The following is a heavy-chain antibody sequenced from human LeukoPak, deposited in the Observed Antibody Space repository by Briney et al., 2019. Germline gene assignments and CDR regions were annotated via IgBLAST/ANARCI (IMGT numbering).Heavy chain of an antibody. V-gene: IGHV1-69*13. CDR2: IIPIFGTA. CDR3: ASNEHCSSTSCPVDY. D-gene: IGHD2-2*01. CDR1: GGIFSSYA. Sequence: SVKVSCKASGGIFSSYAISWVRQAPGQGLEWMGGIIPIFGTANYAQKFQGRVTITADESTSTAYMELSSLRSEDTAVYYCASNEHCSSTSCPVDYWGQGTLVTVSS. J-gene: IGHJ4*02.